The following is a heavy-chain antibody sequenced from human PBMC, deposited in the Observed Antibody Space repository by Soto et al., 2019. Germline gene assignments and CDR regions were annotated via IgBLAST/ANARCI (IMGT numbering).Heavy chain of an antibody. CDR2: IYPGDSDT. Sequence: GESLKISCKGSGYSFTSYWIGWVRQMPGKGLEWMGIIYPGDSDTRYSPSFEGQVTISADKSITTAYLQWSSLKASDTAMYYCARTSAAGKYYYGMDVWGQGTTVTVSS. CDR1: GYSFTSYW. V-gene: IGHV5-51*01. CDR3: ARTSAAGKYYYGMDV. D-gene: IGHD6-13*01. J-gene: IGHJ6*02.